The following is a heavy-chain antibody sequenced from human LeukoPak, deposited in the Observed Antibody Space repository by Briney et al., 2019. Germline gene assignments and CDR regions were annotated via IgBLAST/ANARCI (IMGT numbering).Heavy chain of an antibody. CDR2: ISSSSSTI. CDR1: GFTVSSNY. Sequence: GGSLRLSCAASGFTVSSNYMSWVRQAPGKGLEWVSYISSSSSTIYYADSVKGRFTISRDNAKNSLYLQMNSLRAEDTAVYYCARDPTQDYWGQGTLVTVSS. CDR3: ARDPTQDY. V-gene: IGHV3-48*01. J-gene: IGHJ4*02.